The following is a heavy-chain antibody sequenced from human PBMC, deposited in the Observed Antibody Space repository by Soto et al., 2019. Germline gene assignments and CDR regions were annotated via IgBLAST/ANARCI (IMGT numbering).Heavy chain of an antibody. CDR2: ISSSSSYI. CDR1: GFTFSTYS. Sequence: SLRLSCAASGFTFSTYSMNWVRQAPGKGLEWVSSISSSSSYIYYADSVKGRFTSSRDNAKNSLYLQMNSLRAEDTAVYYCARDDSSGYPDYWGQGTLVTVSS. J-gene: IGHJ4*02. V-gene: IGHV3-21*01. CDR3: ARDDSSGYPDY. D-gene: IGHD3-22*01.